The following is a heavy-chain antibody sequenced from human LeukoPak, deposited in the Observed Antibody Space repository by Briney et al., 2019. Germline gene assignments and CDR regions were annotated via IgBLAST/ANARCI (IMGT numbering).Heavy chain of an antibody. CDR2: INPNSGGT. J-gene: IGHJ5*02. Sequence: ASVKVSCKASGYTFTGYYMHWVRQAPGQGLEWMGWINPNSGGTNYARKFQGRVTMTRDTSISTAYMELSRLRSDDTAVYYCTVVWRDRVVPAAISFDPWGQGTLVTVSS. CDR1: GYTFTGYY. V-gene: IGHV1-2*02. CDR3: TVVWRDRVVPAAISFDP. D-gene: IGHD2-2*01.